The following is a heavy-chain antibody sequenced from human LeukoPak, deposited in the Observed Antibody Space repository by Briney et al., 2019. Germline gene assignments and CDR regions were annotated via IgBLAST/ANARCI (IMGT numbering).Heavy chain of an antibody. J-gene: IGHJ4*02. D-gene: IGHD5-18*01. Sequence: PGGSLRLSCAASGFTFSSYSMNWVRQAPGKGLEWVSSISSSSSCIYYADSVKGRFTISRDNAKNSPYLQMNSLRAEDTAVYYCARGHTAFFDYWGQGTLVTVSS. V-gene: IGHV3-21*01. CDR2: ISSSSSCI. CDR1: GFTFSSYS. CDR3: ARGHTAFFDY.